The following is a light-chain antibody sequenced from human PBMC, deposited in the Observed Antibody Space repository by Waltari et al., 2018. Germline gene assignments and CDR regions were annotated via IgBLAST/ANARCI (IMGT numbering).Light chain of an antibody. CDR2: DAS. V-gene: IGKV3-11*01. J-gene: IGKJ3*01. CDR3: QQRSNWPRVT. Sequence: EIVLTQSPATLSLSPGERATLSCRASQGVSNFLAWYQQKPGQAPRLLIYDASNRATGIPARFSGRGSGTDFTLTISSLEPEDFAVYYCQQRSNWPRVTFGPGTKVDIK. CDR1: QGVSNF.